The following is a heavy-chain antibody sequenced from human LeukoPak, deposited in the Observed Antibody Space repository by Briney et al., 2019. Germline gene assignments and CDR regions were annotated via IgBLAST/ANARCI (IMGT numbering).Heavy chain of an antibody. V-gene: IGHV4-61*02. CDR1: GYSISSGYY. Sequence: SETLSLTCTVSGYSISSGYYWSWIRQPAGKGLEWIGRIYTSGSTNYNPSLKSRVTISVDTSKNQFSLKLSSVTAADTAVYYCARAPPPYCSSTSCYYYWGQGTLVTVSS. CDR3: ARAPPPYCSSTSCYYY. CDR2: IYTSGST. J-gene: IGHJ4*02. D-gene: IGHD2-2*01.